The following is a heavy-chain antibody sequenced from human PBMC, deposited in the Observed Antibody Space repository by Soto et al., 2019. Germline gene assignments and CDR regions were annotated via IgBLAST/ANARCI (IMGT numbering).Heavy chain of an antibody. Sequence: QVQLQESGPGLVKPSETLSLTCTVSGGSISSYYWSWIRQPPGKGLEWIGYIYYSGSTNYNPSLKSRVTISVDTSKNQFSLKLSSVTAADTAVYYCARAYLLGYCSSTSCYEDYYHYMDVWGKGTTVTVSS. D-gene: IGHD2-2*01. CDR2: IYYSGST. J-gene: IGHJ6*03. CDR3: ARAYLLGYCSSTSCYEDYYHYMDV. V-gene: IGHV4-59*01. CDR1: GGSISSYY.